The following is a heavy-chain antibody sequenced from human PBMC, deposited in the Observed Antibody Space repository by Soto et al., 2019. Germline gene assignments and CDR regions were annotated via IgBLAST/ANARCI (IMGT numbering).Heavy chain of an antibody. D-gene: IGHD4-4*01. V-gene: IGHV4-31*03. Sequence: QVQLQESGPGLVKPSQTLSLTCSVSGGSISSGAYYWSWIRQHPGKGLEWIGYIYYSGNTYYNPSLKSRVVISVDTSNNQFSLKLSSVTAADTAVYYCASAVTTSWTRARDVWGQGTTVTVSS. CDR3: ASAVTTSWTRARDV. CDR1: GGSISSGAYY. J-gene: IGHJ6*02. CDR2: IYYSGNT.